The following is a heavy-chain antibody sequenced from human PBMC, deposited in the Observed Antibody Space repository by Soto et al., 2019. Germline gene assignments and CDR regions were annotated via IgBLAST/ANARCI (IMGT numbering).Heavy chain of an antibody. CDR1: GFSLSTSGVG. CDR2: IYWNDDK. D-gene: IGHD1-26*01. CDR3: AHSEGSGSYVGAFDI. J-gene: IGHJ3*02. V-gene: IGHV2-5*01. Sequence: TTLVNPTQTLTLTCTFSGFSLSTSGVGVGWIRQPPGKALEWLALIYWNDDKRYSPSLKSRLTITKDTSKNQVVLTMTNMDPVDTATYYCAHSEGSGSYVGAFDIWRQGTMVNVSS.